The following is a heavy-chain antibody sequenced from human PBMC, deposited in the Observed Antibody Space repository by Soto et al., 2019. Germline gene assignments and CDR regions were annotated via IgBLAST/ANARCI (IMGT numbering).Heavy chain of an antibody. Sequence: QVQLVQSGAEVKKPGASVKVSCKASGYTFTSYGISWVRQAPGQGLEWMGWTSAYKGNTNYAQKLQGRVTMTTDTSTSTAYMELRSLRSDDTAVYYCARRQCLVGGYYDGMDVWGQGTTVTVSS. J-gene: IGHJ6*02. D-gene: IGHD6-19*01. CDR3: ARRQCLVGGYYDGMDV. CDR1: GYTFTSYG. CDR2: TSAYKGNT. V-gene: IGHV1-18*01.